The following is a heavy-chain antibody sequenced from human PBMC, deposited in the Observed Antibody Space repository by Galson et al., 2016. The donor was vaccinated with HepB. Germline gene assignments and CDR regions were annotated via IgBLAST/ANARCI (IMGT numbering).Heavy chain of an antibody. D-gene: IGHD5-18*01. V-gene: IGHV3-48*04. CDR1: GFTFSNYW. Sequence: SLRLSCAASGFTFSNYWMSWVRQAPGKGLEWISYISSRSSSVYYADSVKGRFTISRDNAKNSLFLQMNSLRAEDTAVYYCVRGGDTVIGAAFDVWGQGTMVTVSS. CDR2: ISSRSSSV. CDR3: VRGGDTVIGAAFDV. J-gene: IGHJ3*01.